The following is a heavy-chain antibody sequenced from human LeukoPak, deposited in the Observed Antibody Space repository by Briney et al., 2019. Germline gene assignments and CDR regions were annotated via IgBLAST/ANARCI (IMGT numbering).Heavy chain of an antibody. D-gene: IGHD5-12*01. V-gene: IGHV4-61*05. J-gene: IGHJ6*03. Sequence: SETLSLTCTVSGGSISSSSYYWGWIRQPPGMGLEWIGYIYYSGSTNYNPSLKSRVTISVDTSKNQFSLKLSSVTAADTAVYYCARRGGYSGYEPPNYYMDVWGKGTTATVSS. CDR2: IYYSGST. CDR3: ARRGGYSGYEPPNYYMDV. CDR1: GGSISSSSYY.